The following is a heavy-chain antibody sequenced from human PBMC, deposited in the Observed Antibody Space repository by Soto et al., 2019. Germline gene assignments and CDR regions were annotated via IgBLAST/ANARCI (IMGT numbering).Heavy chain of an antibody. J-gene: IGHJ4*02. Sequence: QVQLHQWGAGLLKPSETLSLTCGVYNGSFMGYYWTWVRQPPGKGLEWIGEINHFGSPNYNPSLKSRVAISIDTSKHQFSLSLRSLNAADTAVYYCASLNGGRFLDKGDYWGQGILVTVSS. D-gene: IGHD3-3*01. CDR2: INHFGSP. CDR3: ASLNGGRFLDKGDY. V-gene: IGHV4-34*01. CDR1: NGSFMGYY.